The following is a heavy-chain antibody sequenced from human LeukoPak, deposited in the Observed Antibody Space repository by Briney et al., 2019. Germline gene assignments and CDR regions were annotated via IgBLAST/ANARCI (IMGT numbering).Heavy chain of an antibody. CDR3: ARGGSGYALNWFDP. J-gene: IGHJ5*02. CDR2: ISYSGST. D-gene: IGHD5-12*01. V-gene: IGHV4-59*01. Sequence: KPSETLSLTCTVSGGSIGSCYWSWIRQPPGKGLEWIGHISYSGSTNYNPSLKSRVTISVDTSKNQFSLKLSSVTAADTAVYYCARGGSGYALNWFDPWGQGTLVTVSS. CDR1: GGSIGSCY.